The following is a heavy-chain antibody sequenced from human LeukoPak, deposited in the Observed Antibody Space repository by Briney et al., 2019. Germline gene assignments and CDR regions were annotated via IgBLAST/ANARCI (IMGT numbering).Heavy chain of an antibody. CDR3: ARGGLYCSSTSCYGIEY. CDR1: GYTFTSYG. J-gene: IGHJ4*02. Sequence: ASVKVSCKAAGYTFTSYGISWVRQAPGQGLEWMGWISAYNGNTNYAQKLQGRITMTTDTSTSTVYMELRSLRSNDTAVYYCARGGLYCSSTSCYGIEYWGQGTLVTVSS. D-gene: IGHD2-2*01. V-gene: IGHV1-18*04. CDR2: ISAYNGNT.